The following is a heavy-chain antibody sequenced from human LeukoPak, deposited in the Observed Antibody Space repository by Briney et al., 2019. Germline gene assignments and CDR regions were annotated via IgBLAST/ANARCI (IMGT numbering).Heavy chain of an antibody. CDR3: VTDYLQGRYCDN. J-gene: IGHJ4*02. CDR2: ISPSGGST. CDR1: GFIFSSRA. D-gene: IGHD6-19*01. V-gene: IGHV3-23*01. Sequence: GGSLRLSCAASGFIFSSRAMGWARQAPGKGLEWVSGISPSGGSTYYADSVKGRFTISRDHSKNTLYVQMKSLSAEDTAVYYCVTDYLQGRYCDNWGQGTLVTVSS.